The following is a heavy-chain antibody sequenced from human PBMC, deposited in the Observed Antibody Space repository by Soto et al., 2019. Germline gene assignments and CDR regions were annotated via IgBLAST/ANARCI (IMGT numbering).Heavy chain of an antibody. V-gene: IGHV3-30*18. CDR3: AKEALERHLEY. D-gene: IGHD1-1*01. J-gene: IGHJ4*02. Sequence: GGSLRLSCAASGFIFSSYGMCWVRQAPGKGLEWVAVISYDGSNKHYADSVKGRFTISRDNSKNTLYLQMNSLRAEDTAVYYCAKEALERHLEYWGQGTLVTVSS. CDR1: GFIFSSYG. CDR2: ISYDGSNK.